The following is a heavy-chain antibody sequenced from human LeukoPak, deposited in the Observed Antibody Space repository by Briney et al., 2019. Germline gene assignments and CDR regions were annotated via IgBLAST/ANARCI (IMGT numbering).Heavy chain of an antibody. D-gene: IGHD3-16*01. CDR1: GGSISSYY. J-gene: IGHJ4*02. CDR2: IYHSGNT. V-gene: IGHV4-59*08. CDR3: ARVRRSRLAELDY. Sequence: SETLSLTCTVSGGSISSYYWSWIRQPAGKGLEWIGTIYHSGNTYYNPSLKSRVTISIDTSKNQFSLKLRSVTATDTAVYYCARVRRSRLAELDYWGQGTLVTVSS.